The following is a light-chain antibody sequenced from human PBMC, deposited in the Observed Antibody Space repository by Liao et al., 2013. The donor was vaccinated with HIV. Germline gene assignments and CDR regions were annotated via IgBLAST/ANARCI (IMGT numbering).Light chain of an antibody. V-gene: IGLV3-1*01. Sequence: SYELTQPPSVSVSPGQTASITCSGNKLGDKYACWYQQKPGQSPVLVIYQDNKRPSGIPERFSGSNSGNTVTLTISGTQAMDEADYYCQAWDSSTAVFGGGTKLTVL. CDR3: QAWDSSTAV. CDR1: KLGDKY. J-gene: IGLJ2*01. CDR2: QDN.